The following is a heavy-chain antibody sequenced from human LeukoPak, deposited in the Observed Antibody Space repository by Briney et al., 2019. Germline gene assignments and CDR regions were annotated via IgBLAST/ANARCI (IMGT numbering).Heavy chain of an antibody. CDR3: ARDRADRSFDY. V-gene: IGHV3-74*01. CDR2: ISPTGSTT. J-gene: IGHJ4*02. D-gene: IGHD3-10*01. Sequence: PGGSLRLSCTASGFSFSGHWMHWARHLPGKGLVWVSRISPTGSTTSYADSVKGRFTISRDNAKNSLYLQMNSLRAEDTAVYYCARDRADRSFDYWGQGTLVTVSS. CDR1: GFSFSGHW.